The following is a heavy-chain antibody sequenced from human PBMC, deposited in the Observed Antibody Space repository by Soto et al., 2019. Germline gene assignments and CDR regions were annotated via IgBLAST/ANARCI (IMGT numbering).Heavy chain of an antibody. CDR2: ISYDGSNK. CDR3: ARDGLRALPLRSLSSTLLK. J-gene: IGHJ4*02. V-gene: IGHV3-30-3*01. Sequence: GGSLRLSCAASGFTFSRYAMHWVRQAPGKGLEWVAVISYDGSNKYYADSVKGRFTISRDNSKNTLYLQMNSLRAEDTAVYYCARDGLRALPLRSLSSTLLKWGQGTLVTVSS. CDR1: GFTFSRYA.